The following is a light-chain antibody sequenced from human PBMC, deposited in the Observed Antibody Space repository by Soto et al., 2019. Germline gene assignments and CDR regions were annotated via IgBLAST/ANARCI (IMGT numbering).Light chain of an antibody. CDR3: QQYNNWPPWT. Sequence: EILMTQSPATLSVSPGERATLSCRASQSVSSNLAWYQQKPGQAPRLLIYGASTRATGIPARFSGSGSGTEFTLTISSLQSEDFAVYYCQQYNNWPPWTFGQGTKVDNK. CDR2: GAS. V-gene: IGKV3-15*01. CDR1: QSVSSN. J-gene: IGKJ1*01.